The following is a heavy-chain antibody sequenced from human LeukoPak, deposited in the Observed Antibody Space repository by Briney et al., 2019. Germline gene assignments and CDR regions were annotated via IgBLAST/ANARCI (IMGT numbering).Heavy chain of an antibody. J-gene: IGHJ6*02. V-gene: IGHV1-18*01. D-gene: IGHD3-10*01. CDR2: ISAYNGNT. Sequence: GASVKVSCKASGYTFTSYGISWVRQAPGQGLEWMGWISAYNGNTNYAQKLQGRVTMTTDTSTSTAYMELRSLRSDDTAVYYCARRDYYGSGNYYYYGMDVWGQGTTVTVSS. CDR3: ARRDYYGSGNYYYYGMDV. CDR1: GYTFTSYG.